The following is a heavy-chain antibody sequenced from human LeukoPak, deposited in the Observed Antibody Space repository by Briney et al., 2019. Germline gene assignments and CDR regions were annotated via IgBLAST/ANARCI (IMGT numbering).Heavy chain of an antibody. Sequence: ASAKDSCKHTGYTFTGYNMHWGPQTPEQGLEWMARINPNSGGANTAQTLQGTVTMTRDTSTSTPCMDQCRPRADETALCYCARLSIAVAGTDYWGQGTLVTVSS. D-gene: IGHD6-19*01. J-gene: IGHJ4*02. CDR3: ARLSIAVAGTDY. CDR2: INPNSGGA. CDR1: GYTFTGYN. V-gene: IGHV1-2*06.